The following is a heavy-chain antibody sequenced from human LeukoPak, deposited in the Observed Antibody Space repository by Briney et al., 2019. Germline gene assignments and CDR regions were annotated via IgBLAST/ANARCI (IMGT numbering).Heavy chain of an antibody. D-gene: IGHD3-22*01. V-gene: IGHV3-20*04. CDR3: AKGLGDSSGYLNWFDP. CDR2: INWNGGST. CDR1: GFTFDDYG. J-gene: IGHJ5*02. Sequence: GGSLRLSCAASGFTFDDYGMSWVRQAPGKGLEWVSGINWNGGSTGYADSVKGRFTISRDNSKNTLYLQMNSLRAEDTAVYYCAKGLGDSSGYLNWFDPWGQGTLVTVSS.